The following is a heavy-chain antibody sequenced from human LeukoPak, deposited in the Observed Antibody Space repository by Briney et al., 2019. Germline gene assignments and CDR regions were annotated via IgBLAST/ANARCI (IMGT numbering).Heavy chain of an antibody. CDR2: ISGSGGST. CDR3: ARASGRIAAAGSDAFDI. J-gene: IGHJ3*02. D-gene: IGHD6-13*01. Sequence: PGGSLRLSCAASGFTFSSYAMSWVRQAPGKGLEWVSAISGSGGSTYYADSVKGRFTISRDNSKNTLYLQMNSLRAEDTAVYYCARASGRIAAAGSDAFDIWGQGTMVTVSS. V-gene: IGHV3-23*01. CDR1: GFTFSSYA.